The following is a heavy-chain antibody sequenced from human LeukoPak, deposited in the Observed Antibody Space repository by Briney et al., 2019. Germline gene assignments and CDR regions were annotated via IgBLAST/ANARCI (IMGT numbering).Heavy chain of an antibody. CDR2: INHSGST. CDR1: GGSFSGYY. J-gene: IGHJ6*03. V-gene: IGHV4-34*01. CDR3: ARVGEWLLYYYYYYMDV. Sequence: SETLSLTCAVYGGSFSGYYWSWIRQPPGKGLEWIGEINHSGSTNYNPSLKSRVTISVDTSKNQFSLKLSSVTAADTAVYYCARVGEWLLYYYYYYMDVWGKGTTVTVYS. D-gene: IGHD3-16*01.